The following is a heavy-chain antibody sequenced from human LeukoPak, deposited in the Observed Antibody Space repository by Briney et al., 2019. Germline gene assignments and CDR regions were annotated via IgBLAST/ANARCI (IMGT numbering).Heavy chain of an antibody. CDR1: GGSISSYY. Sequence: PETLSLTCTVSGGSISSYYWSWIRQPPGKGLEWIGYIYYSGSTNYNPSLKSRVTISVDTSKNQFSLKLSSVTAADTAVYYCASLLYSGSYYGYWGQGTLVTVSS. CDR2: IYYSGST. D-gene: IGHD1-26*01. CDR3: ASLLYSGSYYGY. J-gene: IGHJ4*02. V-gene: IGHV4-59*08.